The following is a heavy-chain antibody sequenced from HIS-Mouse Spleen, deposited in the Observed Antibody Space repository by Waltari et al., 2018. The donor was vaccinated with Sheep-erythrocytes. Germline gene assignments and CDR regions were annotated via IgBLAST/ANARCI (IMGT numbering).Heavy chain of an antibody. Sequence: EVQLVESGGGLVQPGGSLRLSCAASGFTFSSYDMHWVRQATGKGLEWVSAIGTACDTYYPGSVKGRFTISRENAKNSLYLQMNSLRAGDTAVYYCARANSGSYDDAFDIWGQGTMVTVSS. CDR2: IGTACDT. D-gene: IGHD1-26*01. CDR3: ARANSGSYDDAFDI. V-gene: IGHV3-13*01. J-gene: IGHJ3*02. CDR1: GFTFSSYD.